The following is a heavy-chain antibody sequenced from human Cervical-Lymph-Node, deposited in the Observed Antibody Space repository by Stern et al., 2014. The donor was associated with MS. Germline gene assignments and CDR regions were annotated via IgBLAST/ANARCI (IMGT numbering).Heavy chain of an antibody. CDR3: ARGGGLVGYFDY. Sequence: QVQLVQSGAEVKKPGSSVKVSCKASGDTFSSYAINWVRQVPGQGLEWMGGITPVFGTTNYAQKFQGRVTITADKSTNTAYMELMTLRSEDTAVYYCARGGGLVGYFDYWGQGTLVSVSS. D-gene: IGHD1-26*01. J-gene: IGHJ4*02. V-gene: IGHV1-69*06. CDR1: GDTFSSYA. CDR2: ITPVFGTT.